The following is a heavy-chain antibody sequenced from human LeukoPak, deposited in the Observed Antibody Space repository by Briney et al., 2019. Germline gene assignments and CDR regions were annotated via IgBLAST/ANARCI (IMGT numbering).Heavy chain of an antibody. D-gene: IGHD6-19*01. CDR1: GFTFSSYA. CDR2: ISYDGSNK. J-gene: IGHJ4*02. Sequence: PGGSLRLSCAASGFTFSSYAMHWVRQAPGKGLEWVAVISYDGSNKYYADSVKGRFTISRDNSKNTLYLQMNSLRAEDTAVYCCARGGSIAVAGRCDYWGQGTLVTVSS. V-gene: IGHV3-30*04. CDR3: ARGGSIAVAGRCDY.